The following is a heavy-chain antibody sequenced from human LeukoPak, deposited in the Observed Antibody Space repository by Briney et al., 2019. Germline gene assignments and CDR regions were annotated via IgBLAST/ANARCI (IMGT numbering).Heavy chain of an antibody. Sequence: PGGSLRLSCAASGFTFSSYEMNWVRQAPGKGLEWVSYISSSGSTIYYADSVKGRFTISIDNANNSLYLQMNSLRAEDTAVYYCGGRGIHLFGAFDIWGQGTMVTVSS. J-gene: IGHJ3*02. V-gene: IGHV3-48*03. D-gene: IGHD5-18*01. CDR1: GFTFSSYE. CDR3: GGRGIHLFGAFDI. CDR2: ISSSGSTI.